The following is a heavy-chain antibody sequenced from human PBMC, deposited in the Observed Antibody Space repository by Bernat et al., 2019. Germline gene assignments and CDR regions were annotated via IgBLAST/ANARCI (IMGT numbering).Heavy chain of an antibody. J-gene: IGHJ4*02. V-gene: IGHV4-59*08. CDR1: GDSISSYY. CDR3: AKLSGVSVGGYFGF. CDR2: IYSSGTT. Sequence: QVQLQESGPGLVKPSETLSLTCTVSGDSISSYYWSWIRQPPGKGLEWIGYIYSSGTTNYNPSLKSRVTVSVDTSRNQSSLKLRSVTAADTAIYYCAKLSGVSVGGYFGFWGQGTLVTVSS. D-gene: IGHD2-8*02.